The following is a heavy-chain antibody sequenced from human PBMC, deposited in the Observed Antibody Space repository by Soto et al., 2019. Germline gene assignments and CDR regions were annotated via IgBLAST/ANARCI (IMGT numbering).Heavy chain of an antibody. J-gene: IGHJ4*02. V-gene: IGHV1-3*01. CDR3: AREDSNGWYSLDY. Sequence: QVQLVQSGAEVKKPGASVKVSCKASGYTFTSYAMHWVRQAPGQRLEWMGWINAGNGNTKYSQKFQGRVTITRDTSANTAYMELSNLRSEDTGVYYCAREDSNGWYSLDYWDQGTLVTVSS. CDR1: GYTFTSYA. D-gene: IGHD6-13*01. CDR2: INAGNGNT.